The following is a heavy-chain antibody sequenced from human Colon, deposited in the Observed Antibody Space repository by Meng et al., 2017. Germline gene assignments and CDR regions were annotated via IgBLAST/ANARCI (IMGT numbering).Heavy chain of an antibody. CDR3: ARGPTTYFDY. CDR2: IYYSGSN. V-gene: IGHV4-30-4*01. CDR1: GGSISSGDYY. D-gene: IGHD4-17*01. Sequence: QAQLQGAGPGLATPFQTLSLVCTVSGGSISSGDYYWSWLRQPPGKGLEWIGYIYYSGSNYYNPSLKSRVTISVDTSKNQFSLKLSSVTAADTAVYYCARGPTTYFDYWGQGTLVTVSS. J-gene: IGHJ4*02.